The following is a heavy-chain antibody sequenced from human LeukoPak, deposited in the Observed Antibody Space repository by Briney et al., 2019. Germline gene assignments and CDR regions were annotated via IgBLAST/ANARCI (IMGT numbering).Heavy chain of an antibody. V-gene: IGHV3-23*01. CDR2: ISGSGDKT. Sequence: GGSLRLSCAASGFAFRTYAMSWVRQAPGKGLEGVSAISGSGDKTYYAQSVRGRLTISRDNSQNILYLQMNSLRAEDTAVYYCAREVVVVGATGGGFDYWGQGTLVTVSS. CDR3: AREVVVVGATGGGFDY. J-gene: IGHJ4*02. D-gene: IGHD1-26*01. CDR1: GFAFRTYA.